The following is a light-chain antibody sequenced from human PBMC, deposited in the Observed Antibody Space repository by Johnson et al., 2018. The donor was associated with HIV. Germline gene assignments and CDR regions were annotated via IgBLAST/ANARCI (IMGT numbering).Light chain of an antibody. V-gene: IGLV1-51*01. J-gene: IGLJ1*01. CDR1: SSNIGNNY. CDR2: DNN. Sequence: QSLLTQPPSVSAAPGQKVTISCSGSSSNIGNNYVSWYQQLPGTAPKLLIYDNNKRPSGIPDRFSGSKSGTSVTLDITGLQTGDEADYYCGTGDCGLSAYVVGTGTQFTVL. CDR3: GTGDCGLSAYV.